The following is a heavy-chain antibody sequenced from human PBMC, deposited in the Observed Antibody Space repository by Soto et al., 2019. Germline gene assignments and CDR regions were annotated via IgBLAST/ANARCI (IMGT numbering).Heavy chain of an antibody. V-gene: IGHV1-18*01. Sequence: ASAKVSCKASGYTFTSYGISWVRQAPGQGLEWMGWISAYNGNTNYAQKLQGRVTMTTDTSTSTAYMELRSLRSDDTAVYYCASFWPPHSYFDYWGQGTLVTVSS. CDR3: ASFWPPHSYFDY. CDR1: GYTFTSYG. J-gene: IGHJ4*02. D-gene: IGHD2-21*01. CDR2: ISAYNGNT.